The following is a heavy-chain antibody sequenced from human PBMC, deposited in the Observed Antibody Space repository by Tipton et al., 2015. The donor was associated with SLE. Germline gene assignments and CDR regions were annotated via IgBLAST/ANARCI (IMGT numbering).Heavy chain of an antibody. CDR2: ITHRGVT. CDR1: GGSFSDYY. CDR3: AREVGTSVDI. Sequence: TLSLTCAIYGGSFSDYYWTWIRQPPGKGLEWIGEITHRGVTNYNPSPKSRVTISVGTSYNQFSLSLTSVTAADTAVYFCAREVGTSVDIWGQGSKVTVSS. J-gene: IGHJ4*02. V-gene: IGHV4-34*01. D-gene: IGHD4-11*01.